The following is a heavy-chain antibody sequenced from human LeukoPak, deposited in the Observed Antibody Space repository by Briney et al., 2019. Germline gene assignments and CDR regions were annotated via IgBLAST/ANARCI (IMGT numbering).Heavy chain of an antibody. J-gene: IGHJ4*02. CDR3: ATEPSRSYSFDHLDF. CDR1: GGTFNNYA. D-gene: IGHD5-12*01. Sequence: SSVKVSCKTSGGTFNNYAISWVRQAPGQGLEWMGRVVPMFGIRNYPQTFRGRVNITADKATNTVYMELRSLRAEDTAIYYCATEPSRSYSFDHLDFWGLGTPVTVSS. CDR2: VVPMFGIR. V-gene: IGHV1-69*04.